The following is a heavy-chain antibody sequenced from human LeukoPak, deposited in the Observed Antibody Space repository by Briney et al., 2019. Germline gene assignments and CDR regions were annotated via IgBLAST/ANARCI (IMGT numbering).Heavy chain of an antibody. CDR1: GGSIIGSISSYC. D-gene: IGHD3-22*01. Sequence: PSATLSLPCTVAGGSIIGSISSYCWNWRRQPPGKGLGCMGYIYYRRTTNYHPSLKRLVTISVDTYKNQFSLKMPSVTAAPAAVYYWARIAHTSGYHLDLHFDLWGRGPLVTVSS. CDR3: ARIAHTSGYHLDLHFDL. CDR2: IYYRRTT. V-gene: IGHV4-59*13. J-gene: IGHJ2*01.